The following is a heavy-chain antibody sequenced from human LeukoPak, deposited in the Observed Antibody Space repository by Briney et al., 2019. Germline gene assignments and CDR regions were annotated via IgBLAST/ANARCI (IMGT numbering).Heavy chain of an antibody. CDR3: ASEGYYYDSSQFDY. V-gene: IGHV3-74*01. CDR1: GFTFSSYW. Sequence: GGSLRLSCAASGFTFSSYWMHWVRQAPGKGLVWVSRINSDGSSTSYADSVKSRFTISRNNAKNTLYLQMNSLRAEDTAVYYCASEGYYYDSSQFDYWGQGTLVTVSS. D-gene: IGHD3-22*01. J-gene: IGHJ4*02. CDR2: INSDGSST.